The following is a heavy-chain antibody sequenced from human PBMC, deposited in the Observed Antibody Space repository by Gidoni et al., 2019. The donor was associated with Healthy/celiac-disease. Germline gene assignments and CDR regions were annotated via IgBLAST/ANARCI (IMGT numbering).Heavy chain of an antibody. D-gene: IGHD5-12*01. CDR2: IRSNGGST. V-gene: IGHV3-64*01. Sequence: EVQLVESGGGLVQPGGSLRLSCAASGFPFSSYAMHWVRQAPGKGLEYVSAIRSNGGSTYYANSVKGRFTISRDNSKNTLYLQMGSLRAEDMAVYYCARGIRLQYYFDYWGQGTLVTVSS. J-gene: IGHJ4*02. CDR1: GFPFSSYA. CDR3: ARGIRLQYYFDY.